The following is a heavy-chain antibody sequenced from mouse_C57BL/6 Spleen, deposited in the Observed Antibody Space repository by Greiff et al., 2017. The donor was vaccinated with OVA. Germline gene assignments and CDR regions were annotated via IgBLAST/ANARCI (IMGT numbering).Heavy chain of an antibody. CDR1: GYTFTSYW. J-gene: IGHJ2*01. CDR2: IDPSDSYT. D-gene: IGHD2-3*01. Sequence: VQLQQPGAELVMPGASVKLSCKASGYTFTSYWMHWVKQRPGQGLEWIGEIDPSDSYTNYNQKFKGKSTLTVDKSSSTAYMQLSSLTSEDSAVYYCARCPDGYYPDYWGQGTTLTVSS. CDR3: ARCPDGYYPDY. V-gene: IGHV1-69*01.